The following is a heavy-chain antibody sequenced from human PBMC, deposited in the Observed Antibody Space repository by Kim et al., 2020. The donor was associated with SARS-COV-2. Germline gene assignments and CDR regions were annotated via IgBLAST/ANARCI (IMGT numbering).Heavy chain of an antibody. CDR3: ARVLSRYNWNDGFGY. V-gene: IGHV4-34*01. CDR2: INHRGST. CDR1: GESFIGYY. D-gene: IGHD1-1*01. J-gene: IGHJ4*02. Sequence: SETLSLTCAVYGESFIGYYWSWIRQPPGKGLEWIGEINHRGSTNYNPSLKGRVTISVDTSKNQFSLRLDSVTAADTATYYCARVLSRYNWNDGFGYWGQG.